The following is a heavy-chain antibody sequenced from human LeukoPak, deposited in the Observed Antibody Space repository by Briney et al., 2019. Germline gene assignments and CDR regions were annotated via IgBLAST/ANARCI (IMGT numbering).Heavy chain of an antibody. CDR2: IYYSGST. D-gene: IGHD2-21*02. J-gene: IGHJ6*02. CDR1: GGSISGSTYY. Sequence: SETLSLTCTVSGGSISGSTYYWGWIRQPPGNGLEWIGSIYYSGSTYYNPSLKSRVTISVDTSKNQFSLKLSSVTAADTAVYYCARLCGGDCYPYYGMDVWGQGTTVTVSS. V-gene: IGHV4-39*01. CDR3: ARLCGGDCYPYYGMDV.